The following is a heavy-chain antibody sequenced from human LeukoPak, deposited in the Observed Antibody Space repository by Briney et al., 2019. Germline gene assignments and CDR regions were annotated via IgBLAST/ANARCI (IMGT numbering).Heavy chain of an antibody. CDR1: GGSISSYY. Sequence: PSETLSLTCTVSGGSISSYYWSWIRQPPGKGLEWIGEINHSGSTNYNPSLKSRVTISVDTSKNQFSLKLSSVTAADTAVYYCARGSRPIGGRRYYFDYWGQGTLVTVSS. CDR2: INHSGST. J-gene: IGHJ4*02. D-gene: IGHD3-16*01. V-gene: IGHV4-34*01. CDR3: ARGSRPIGGRRYYFDY.